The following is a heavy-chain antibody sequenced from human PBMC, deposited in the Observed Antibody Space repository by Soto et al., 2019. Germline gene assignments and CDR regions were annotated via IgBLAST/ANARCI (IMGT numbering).Heavy chain of an antibody. V-gene: IGHV3-30*03. CDR2: ISFNGDEK. Sequence: GGSLRLSCVASGFTYRRYAMHWVRQAPGKGLEWVAVISFNGDEKYYADSVKGRFSIARDNSKDILSLEMNSLRVDGTAVYFGAGEAWGANHQAFWGEGVLVTVSS. CDR1: GFTYRRYA. CDR3: AGEAWGANHQAF. J-gene: IGHJ4*02. D-gene: IGHD7-27*01.